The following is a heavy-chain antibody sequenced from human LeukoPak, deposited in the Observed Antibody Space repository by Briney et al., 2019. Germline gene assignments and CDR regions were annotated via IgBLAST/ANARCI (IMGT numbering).Heavy chain of an antibody. CDR3: ARITTDY. J-gene: IGHJ4*02. CDR1: GFTFSNYT. V-gene: IGHV3-21*01. CDR2: ISRSGYYI. D-gene: IGHD3-10*01. Sequence: GGSLRLSCAASGFTFSNYTMNWVRQAPGKGMEWVSSISRSGYYIYYADSVKGRFTISRDNAKNSLSLQMNSLRAEDTAVYYCARITTDYWGQGTLVTVSS.